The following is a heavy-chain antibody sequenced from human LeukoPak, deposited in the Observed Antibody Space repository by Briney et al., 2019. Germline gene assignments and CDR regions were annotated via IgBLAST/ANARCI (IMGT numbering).Heavy chain of an antibody. CDR1: GFTFSSYS. CDR2: ISSSSSYI. Sequence: GGSLRLSCAASGFTFSSYSMNWVRQAPGKGLEWVSSISSSSSYIYYVDSVKGRFTISRDNAKNSLYLQMNSLRDEDTAVYYCARDHSVYSSGWYNDYGMDVWGQGTTVTVSS. J-gene: IGHJ6*02. CDR3: ARDHSVYSSGWYNDYGMDV. D-gene: IGHD6-19*01. V-gene: IGHV3-21*01.